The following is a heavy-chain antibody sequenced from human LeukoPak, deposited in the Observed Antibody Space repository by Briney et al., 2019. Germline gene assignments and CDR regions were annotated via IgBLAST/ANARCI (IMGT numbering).Heavy chain of an antibody. J-gene: IGHJ4*02. CDR1: GFTFGSNY. V-gene: IGHV3-53*01. CDR2: IYTGGNT. CDR3: ARGDDSGYYDYFDY. Sequence: PGGSLRLSCAASGFTFGSNYLSWVRQAPGKGLEWVSPIYTGGNTYYAASVKGRFTISRDFSKNTVFLHMNSLRAEDTAMYYCARGDDSGYYDYFDYWGQGALVTVSS. D-gene: IGHD3-22*01.